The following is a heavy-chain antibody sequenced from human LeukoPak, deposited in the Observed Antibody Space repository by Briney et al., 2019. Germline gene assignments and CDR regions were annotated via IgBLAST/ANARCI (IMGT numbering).Heavy chain of an antibody. J-gene: IGHJ3*02. CDR3: ARDRENYYDSSGYYPVAFDI. D-gene: IGHD3-22*01. CDR2: IYYSGST. CDR1: GGSISSYY. Sequence: PSETLSLTCTVSGGSISSYYWSWIRQPPGKGLEWIGYIYYSGSTNYNPSLKSRVTMSVDTSKNQFSLKLSSVTAADTAVYYCARDRENYYDSSGYYPVAFDIWGQGTMVTVSS. V-gene: IGHV4-59*12.